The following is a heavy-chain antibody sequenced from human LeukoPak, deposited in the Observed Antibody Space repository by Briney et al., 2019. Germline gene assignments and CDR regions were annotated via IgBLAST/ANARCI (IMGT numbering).Heavy chain of an antibody. V-gene: IGHV3-23*01. CDR1: GFTFSIYA. CDR2: ISDSGGST. Sequence: GGSLRLSCAASGFTFSIYAMSWVPQAPGKGLEWVSAISDSGGSTYYADSVKGRFTLSRDNAKNTLYLQMNSLRAEDTAVYFCAKGTPSGYYGSGSYYWDFDYWGQGTLVTVSS. D-gene: IGHD3-10*01. J-gene: IGHJ4*02. CDR3: AKGTPSGYYGSGSYYWDFDY.